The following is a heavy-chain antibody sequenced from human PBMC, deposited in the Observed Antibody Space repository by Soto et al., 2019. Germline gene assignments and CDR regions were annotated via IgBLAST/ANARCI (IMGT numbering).Heavy chain of an antibody. D-gene: IGHD7-27*01. CDR1: GGNFSSYA. V-gene: IGHV1-69*01. Sequence: QAQLVQSGAELKKPGSSVKVSCKASGGNFSSYAISWLRQAPGQGLEWMGGIVPLFGTTNYAQKFKGRLMVTADESTTSAYIELSRLIVQDTAVYYCGRALGLSLYNWFDPWGEGSPVTVAS. CDR3: GRALGLSLYNWFDP. J-gene: IGHJ5*02. CDR2: IVPLFGTT.